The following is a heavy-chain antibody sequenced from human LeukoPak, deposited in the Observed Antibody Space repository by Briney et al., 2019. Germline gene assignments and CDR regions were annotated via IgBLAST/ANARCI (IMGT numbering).Heavy chain of an antibody. CDR1: GFTFSSYW. D-gene: IGHD3-10*01. V-gene: IGHV3-7*03. CDR3: TKDLTPGGADA. CDR2: IKQDGSEK. J-gene: IGHJ6*02. Sequence: GGSLRLSCAASGFTFSSYWMSWVRQAPGKGLEWVANIKQDGSEKYYVDSVKGRFTISRDNAKKSLYLQMNGLRVEDTAFYYCTKDLTPGGADAWGQGTTVTVSS.